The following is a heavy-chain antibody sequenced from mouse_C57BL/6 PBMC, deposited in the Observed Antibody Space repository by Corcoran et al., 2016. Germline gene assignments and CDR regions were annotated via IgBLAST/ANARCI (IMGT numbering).Heavy chain of an antibody. CDR1: GYTFTDYY. CDR2: IYPGSGNT. CDR3: ARQQIYYGNPYAMDY. V-gene: IGHV1-84*01. J-gene: IGHJ4*01. D-gene: IGHD2-1*01. Sequence: QIQLQQSGPELVNHGDSVKISCKASGYTFTDYYINWVKQRPGQGLEWIGWIYPGSGNTKYNEKFKGKATLTVDTSSSTAYMQLSSLTSEDSAVYFCARQQIYYGNPYAMDYWGQGTSVTVSS.